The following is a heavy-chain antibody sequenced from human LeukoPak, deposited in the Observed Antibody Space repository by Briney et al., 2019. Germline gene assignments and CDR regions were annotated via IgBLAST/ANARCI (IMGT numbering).Heavy chain of an antibody. CDR2: IYYSGST. V-gene: IGHV4-59*01. J-gene: IGHJ4*02. CDR3: ARDSGGFDYWSPLDY. Sequence: PSETLSLTCTVSGGSISSYYGCWIRQPPGKGLEWIGYIYYSGSTNYNPSLKSRVTISVGTSKNQFSLKLSSVTAADTAVYYCARDSGGFDYWSPLDYWGQGTLVTVSS. CDR1: GGSISSYY. D-gene: IGHD3-3*01.